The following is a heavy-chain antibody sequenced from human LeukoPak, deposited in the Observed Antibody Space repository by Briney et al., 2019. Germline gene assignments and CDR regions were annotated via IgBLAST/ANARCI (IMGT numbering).Heavy chain of an antibody. CDR3: ARGVTIFGVVIADFDY. CDR1: GFTFSNCA. J-gene: IGHJ4*02. CDR2: ISGSGGST. D-gene: IGHD3-3*01. Sequence: PGGSLRLSCAASGFTFSNCATSWVRQAPGKGLEWVSAISGSGGSTYNADSVKGRFTISRDNAKNTLYLQMNSLRAEDTAVYYCARGVTIFGVVIADFDYWGQGTLVTVSS. V-gene: IGHV3-23*01.